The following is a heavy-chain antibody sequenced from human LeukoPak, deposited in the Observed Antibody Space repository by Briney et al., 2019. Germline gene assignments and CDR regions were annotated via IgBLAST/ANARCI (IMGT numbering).Heavy chain of an antibody. CDR1: GFAFDDYA. CDR2: ISGDGGST. V-gene: IGHV3-43*02. J-gene: IGHJ4*02. CDR3: AKDIRGDGYNSRFDY. Sequence: GGSLRLSCAASGFAFDDYAMHWVRQAPGTSLEWVSLISGDGGSTYYADSVKGRFTISRDNSKNSLYLQMNSLRTEDTALYYCAKDIRGDGYNSRFDYWGQGTLVTVSP. D-gene: IGHD5-24*01.